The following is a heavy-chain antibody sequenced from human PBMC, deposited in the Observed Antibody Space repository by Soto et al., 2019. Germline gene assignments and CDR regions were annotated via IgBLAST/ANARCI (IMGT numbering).Heavy chain of an antibody. Sequence: QLQLQESGPGLVKPSETLSLTCTVSGGSISSSSYYWGWIRQPPGKGLEWIGSIYYSGSTYYNPSLKSRVTISVDTSKNQFSLKLSSVTAADTAVYYCARHKSSSIVVVAVKNWFDPWGQGTLVTVSS. CDR2: IYYSGST. CDR1: GGSISSSSYY. J-gene: IGHJ5*02. D-gene: IGHD2-15*01. CDR3: ARHKSSSIVVVAVKNWFDP. V-gene: IGHV4-39*01.